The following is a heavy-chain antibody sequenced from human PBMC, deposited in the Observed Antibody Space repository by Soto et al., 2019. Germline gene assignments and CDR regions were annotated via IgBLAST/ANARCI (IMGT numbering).Heavy chain of an antibody. CDR3: ARVDLTGTTFDY. J-gene: IGHJ4*02. V-gene: IGHV4-30-4*01. CDR1: GGPISRGDYY. CDR2: IYYSGST. Sequence: QVQLQESGPGLVKPSQTLSLTCTVSGGPISRGDYYWSWIRQPLGKGLEWIGYIYYSGSTHYNPSLNRRLTLSVDTSKNQFSLKLSSVTTADTAVYHCARVDLTGTTFDYWGLGILVTVSS. D-gene: IGHD3-10*01.